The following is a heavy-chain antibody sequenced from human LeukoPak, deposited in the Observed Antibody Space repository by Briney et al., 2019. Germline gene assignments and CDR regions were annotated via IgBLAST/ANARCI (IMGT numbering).Heavy chain of an antibody. V-gene: IGHV1-8*01. CDR2: MSPNSGNT. J-gene: IGHJ3*02. CDR1: GYTFTNYD. CDR3: ARDEVVVVPAAMRAFDI. Sequence: ASVKVSCKASGYTFTNYDINWVRQATGQGLEWMGWMSPNSGNTGYAQKFQGRVTMTTDTSTSTAYMELRSLRSDDTAVYYCARDEVVVVPAAMRAFDIWGQGTMVTVSS. D-gene: IGHD2-2*01.